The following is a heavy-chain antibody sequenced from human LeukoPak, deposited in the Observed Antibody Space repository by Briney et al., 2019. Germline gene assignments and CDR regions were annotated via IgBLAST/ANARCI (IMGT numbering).Heavy chain of an antibody. CDR1: GYTFISSG. CDR3: ARGDQLVHSDY. J-gene: IGHJ4*02. V-gene: IGHV1-18*01. D-gene: IGHD2-2*01. CDR2: ISGYNGNT. Sequence: GASVRVSCKASGYTFISSGISWVRQAPGQGLEWMGWISGYNGNTFYAQKLQDRLTMTTDTSTSTAYMELRSLRSDDTAVYYCARGDQLVHSDYWGQGTLVTVSS.